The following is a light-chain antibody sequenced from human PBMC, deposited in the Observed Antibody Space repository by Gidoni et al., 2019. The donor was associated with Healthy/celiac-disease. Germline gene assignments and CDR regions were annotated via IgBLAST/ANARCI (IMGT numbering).Light chain of an antibody. CDR2: EVI. J-gene: IGLJ3*02. Sequence: QSALTQPAYVSWSPGQSSTISCTGTSSDVGIYNLVSWYQQPRGKAPKLMIYEVINRPSGVSSRFSGSKSGNTAALTISGLQAEDEADYYCCSYAGSSTWVFGGGTKLTVL. CDR1: SSDVGIYNL. CDR3: CSYAGSSTWV. V-gene: IGLV2-23*02.